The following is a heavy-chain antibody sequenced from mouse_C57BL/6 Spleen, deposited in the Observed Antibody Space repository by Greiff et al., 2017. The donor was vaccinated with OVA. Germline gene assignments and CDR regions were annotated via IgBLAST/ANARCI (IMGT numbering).Heavy chain of an antibody. CDR3: ARLYYGSSYDYYAMDY. CDR1: GYSFTGYY. V-gene: IGHV1-42*01. Sequence: VQLQQSGPELVKPGASVKISCKASGYSFTGYYMNWVKQSPEKSLEWIGEINPSTGGTTYNQKFKAKATLTGDKSSSTAYMQLKSLTSEDSAVYYCARLYYGSSYDYYAMDYWGQGTSVTVSS. J-gene: IGHJ4*01. CDR2: INPSTGGT. D-gene: IGHD1-1*01.